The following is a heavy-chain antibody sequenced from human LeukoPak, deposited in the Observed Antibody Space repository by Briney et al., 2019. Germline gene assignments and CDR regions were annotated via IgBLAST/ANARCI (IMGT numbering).Heavy chain of an antibody. CDR2: ISSSGSTI. V-gene: IGHV3-11*01. D-gene: IGHD2-15*01. CDR1: GFTFSDYY. CDR3: ARDRCSGGSCYGNDAFDI. Sequence: GGSLRLSCAASGFTFSDYYMSWIRQAPGKGLEWVSYISSSGSTIYYADSVKGRFTISRDNAKNSLYLQMNSLRAEDTAVYYCARDRCSGGSCYGNDAFDIWGQGTMVTVSS. J-gene: IGHJ3*02.